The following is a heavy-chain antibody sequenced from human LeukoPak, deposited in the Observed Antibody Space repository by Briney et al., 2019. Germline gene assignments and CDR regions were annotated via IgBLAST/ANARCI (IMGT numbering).Heavy chain of an antibody. D-gene: IGHD3-22*01. J-gene: IGHJ3*02. CDR1: GGTFSSYT. Sequence: EASVKVSCKASGGTFSSYTISWVRQAPGQGLEWMGRIIPILGIANYAQKSQGRVTITADKSTSTAYMELSSLRSEDTAVYYCARDRVDYYYDSSGGAAFDIWGQGTMVTVSS. V-gene: IGHV1-69*04. CDR2: IIPILGIA. CDR3: ARDRVDYYYDSSGGAAFDI.